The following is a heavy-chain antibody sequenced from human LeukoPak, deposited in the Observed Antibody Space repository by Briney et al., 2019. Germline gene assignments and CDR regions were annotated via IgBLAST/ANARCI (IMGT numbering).Heavy chain of an antibody. CDR3: ARDGMGETIPNDY. V-gene: IGHV3-21*01. CDR2: ISSSSSYI. D-gene: IGHD3-3*01. CDR1: GFTFSSYS. Sequence: GGSLRLSCAASGFTFSSYSMNWVRQAPGKGLEWVSSISSSSSYIYYADSVKGRFTISRDNAKNSLYLQMNSLRAEDTAVYYCARDGMGETIPNDYWGQGTLVTASS. J-gene: IGHJ4*02.